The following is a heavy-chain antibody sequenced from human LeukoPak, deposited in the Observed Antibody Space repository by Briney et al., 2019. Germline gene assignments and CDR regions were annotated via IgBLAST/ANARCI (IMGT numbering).Heavy chain of an antibody. CDR2: INPNSGGT. CDR3: ARESVYCSSTSCYNWFDH. CDR1: GYTFTGYY. Sequence: ASVKVSCKASGYTFTGYYMHWVRQAPGQGLEWMGWINPNSGGTNYAQKFQGRVTMTRDTSISTAYMELSRLRSDDTAVYYCARESVYCSSTSCYNWFDHWGQGTLVTVSS. D-gene: IGHD2-2*01. J-gene: IGHJ5*02. V-gene: IGHV1-2*02.